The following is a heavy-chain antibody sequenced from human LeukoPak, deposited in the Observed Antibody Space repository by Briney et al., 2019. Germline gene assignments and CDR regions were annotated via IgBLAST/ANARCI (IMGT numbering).Heavy chain of an antibody. V-gene: IGHV3-48*03. CDR1: GFTFSSYE. D-gene: IGHD3-3*01. J-gene: IGHJ4*02. Sequence: GGSLRLSCAASGFTFSSYEMNWVRQAPGKVLEWVSYISSSGSTIYYADSVKGRFTISRDNSKNTLYLQMNSLRAEDTAVYYCARDERLLSFLKWGQGTLVTVSS. CDR2: ISSSGSTI. CDR3: ARDERLLSFLK.